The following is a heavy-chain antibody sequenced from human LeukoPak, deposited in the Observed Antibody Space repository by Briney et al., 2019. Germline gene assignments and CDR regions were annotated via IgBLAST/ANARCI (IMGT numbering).Heavy chain of an antibody. J-gene: IGHJ4*02. D-gene: IGHD3-3*01. CDR1: GFTFSSFG. Sequence: GGSLRLSCAASGFTFSSFGMHWVRQAPGKGLGWVAVISYDGSNKYYADSVKGRFTISRDNSKNTLYLQVNSLRAEDTAVYYCAKEEPPLYYDFWSGPNYFDYWGQGTLVTVSS. CDR2: ISYDGSNK. CDR3: AKEEPPLYYDFWSGPNYFDY. V-gene: IGHV3-30*18.